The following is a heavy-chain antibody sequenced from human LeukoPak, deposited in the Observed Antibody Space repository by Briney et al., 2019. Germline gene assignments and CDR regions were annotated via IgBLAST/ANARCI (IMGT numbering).Heavy chain of an antibody. CDR2: IYYSGTT. Sequence: SETLSLTCTVSGGSISSYYWSWIRQPPGKGLECIGHIYYSGTTYYNPSLKSRVTISLDTSKNQFSLRLTSVTTADTAVYYCARGSSSWLDYYIDVWAKGTTVTVSS. CDR1: GGSISSYY. V-gene: IGHV4-59*12. J-gene: IGHJ6*03. D-gene: IGHD6-13*01. CDR3: ARGSSSWLDYYIDV.